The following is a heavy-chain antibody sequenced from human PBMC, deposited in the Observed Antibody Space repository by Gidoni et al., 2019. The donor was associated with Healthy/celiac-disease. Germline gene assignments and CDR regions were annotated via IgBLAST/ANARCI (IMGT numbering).Heavy chain of an antibody. CDR1: GFSRSTSVVG. Sequence: QITFKESGPTLVKPTQPLTLTCPFSGFSRSTSVVGVGWIRQPPGKALEWLALMYWNDDNSYNPSMKSRLTITKDTSKKQVVLTMTNMDPVDTATYYCGSPSGEYVEGYYFDYWGQGTMVTVSS. J-gene: IGHJ4*02. CDR3: GSPSGEYVEGYYFDY. CDR2: MYWNDDN. D-gene: IGHD2-15*01. V-gene: IGHV2-5*01.